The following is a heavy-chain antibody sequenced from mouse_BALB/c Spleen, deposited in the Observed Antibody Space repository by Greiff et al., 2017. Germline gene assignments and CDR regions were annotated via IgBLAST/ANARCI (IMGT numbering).Heavy chain of an antibody. V-gene: IGHV5-6-4*01. CDR3: TRGFTTVVPFDY. J-gene: IGHJ2*01. CDR2: ISSGGSYT. CDR1: GFTFSSYT. D-gene: IGHD1-1*01. Sequence: EVMLVESGGGLVKPGGSLKLSCAASGFTFSSYTMSWVRQTPEKRLEWVATISSGGSYTYYPDSVKGRFTISRDNAKNTLYLQMSSLKSEDTAMYYCTRGFTTVVPFDYWGQGTTLTVSS.